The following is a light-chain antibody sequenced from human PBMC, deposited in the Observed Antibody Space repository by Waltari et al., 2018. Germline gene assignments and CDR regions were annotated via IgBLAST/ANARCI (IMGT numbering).Light chain of an antibody. V-gene: IGLV10-54*04. CDR2: RNN. Sequence: QAGLTQPPSVSKDLRQTATLTCTGNSNNVGNLGAAWLQQHQGHPPKHLSYRNNARPSGISERFSASRSGNTASLTITGLQAEDEADYYCSTWDSSLSGWVFGGGTKLTVL. CDR1: SNNVGNLG. CDR3: STWDSSLSGWV. J-gene: IGLJ3*02.